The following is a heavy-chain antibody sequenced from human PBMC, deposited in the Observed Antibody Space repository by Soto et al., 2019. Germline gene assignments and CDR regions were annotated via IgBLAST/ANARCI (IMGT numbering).Heavy chain of an antibody. V-gene: IGHV4-31*03. D-gene: IGHD2-2*02. CDR3: AREYCSSTSCYTGGNWFDP. J-gene: IGHJ5*02. Sequence: SETLSLTCTVSGGSISSGGYYWSWIRQHPGKGLEWIGYIYYSGSTYYNPSLKSRVTISVDTSKNQFSLKLSSVTAADTAVYYCAREYCSSTSCYTGGNWFDPWGQGTLVTVSS. CDR1: GGSISSGGYY. CDR2: IYYSGST.